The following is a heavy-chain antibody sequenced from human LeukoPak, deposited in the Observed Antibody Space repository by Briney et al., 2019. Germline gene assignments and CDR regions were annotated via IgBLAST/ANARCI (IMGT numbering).Heavy chain of an antibody. V-gene: IGHV4-59*01. CDR2: IYYSGST. CDR1: GDSISSFY. Sequence: PSETLSLTCTVSGDSISSFYWSWIRQPPGKGLEWIGYIYYSGSTNYNPSLKSRVTISVDTSKNQFSLKLSSVTAADTAVYYCARHGTRGTNLNWFDPWGQGTLVTVSS. J-gene: IGHJ5*02. D-gene: IGHD1-1*01. CDR3: ARHGTRGTNLNWFDP.